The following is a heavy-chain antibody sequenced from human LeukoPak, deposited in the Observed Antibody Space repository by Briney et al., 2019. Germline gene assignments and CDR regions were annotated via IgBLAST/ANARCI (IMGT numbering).Heavy chain of an antibody. J-gene: IGHJ4*02. V-gene: IGHV3-74*01. Sequence: AGGSLRLSCAASGFSFSSYWMHWVRQAPGKGLVWVSRINSDGSITSYADSVKGRFTISRDNAKNTLYLQLKSLRAEDTAVYYCATRRGDFDWLPVDYWGQGTLVTVSS. CDR2: INSDGSIT. CDR3: ATRRGDFDWLPVDY. D-gene: IGHD3-9*01. CDR1: GFSFSSYW.